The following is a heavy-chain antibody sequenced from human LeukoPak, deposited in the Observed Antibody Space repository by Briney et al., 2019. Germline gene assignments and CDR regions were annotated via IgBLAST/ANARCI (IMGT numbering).Heavy chain of an antibody. CDR3: ARDWGKGEYYFDY. CDR1: GYTFTSYG. J-gene: IGHJ4*02. V-gene: IGHV1-18*01. D-gene: IGHD3-16*01. Sequence: ASVKLSCKAAGYTFTSYGISWVRQAPGQGPEWMGWISGYNGNTRYAQKFQGRVTMTTDTSTSTAYMELRSLRSDDTAVYYCARDWGKGEYYFDYWGQGTLVTVSS. CDR2: ISGYNGNT.